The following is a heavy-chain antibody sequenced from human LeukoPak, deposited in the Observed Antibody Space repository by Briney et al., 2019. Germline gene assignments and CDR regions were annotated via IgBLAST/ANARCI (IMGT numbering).Heavy chain of an antibody. V-gene: IGHV1-3*01. J-gene: IGHJ4*02. CDR3: ASRYRSSTSCYGVDY. CDR2: INAGNGNT. CDR1: GYTFTSYA. D-gene: IGHD2-2*01. Sequence: ASVKVSCKASGYTFTSYAMHWVRQAPGQRLEWMGWINAGNGNTKYSQKFQGRVTITRDTSASTAYMELSSLRSEDTAVYYCASRYRSSTSCYGVDYWGQGTLVTVSS.